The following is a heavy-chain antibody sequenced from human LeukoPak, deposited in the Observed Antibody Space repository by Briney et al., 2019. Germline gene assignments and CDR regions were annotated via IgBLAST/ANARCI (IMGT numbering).Heavy chain of an antibody. CDR2: IIPKFGTA. V-gene: IGHV1-69*13. Sequence: ASVKVSCKTSGYTFSSYVISWVRQAPGQGLEWMGGIIPKFGTANYAQKFQGRVTITADESTSTAYMELSSLRSEDTAVYYCAREAHSSTSSFESWGQGTPVTVSS. CDR1: GYTFSSYV. D-gene: IGHD2-2*01. J-gene: IGHJ4*02. CDR3: AREAHSSTSSFES.